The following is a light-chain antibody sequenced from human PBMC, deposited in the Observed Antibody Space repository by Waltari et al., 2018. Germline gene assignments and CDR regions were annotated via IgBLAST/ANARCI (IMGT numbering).Light chain of an antibody. J-gene: IGLJ3*02. V-gene: IGLV1-40*01. Sequence: QFVLTQPPSVSGAPGQRVTISCTGSGSNIGAGYDVHWYQHLPRAAPKLLIYGSSSRPLGVPDRFFGSTSGTSASLAITGLQAEDEGDYYCQSYDTSLSVVFGGGTKLTVL. CDR2: GSS. CDR1: GSNIGAGYD. CDR3: QSYDTSLSVV.